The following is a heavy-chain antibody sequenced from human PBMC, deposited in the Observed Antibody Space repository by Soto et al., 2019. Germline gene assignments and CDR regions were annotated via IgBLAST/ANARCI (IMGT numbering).Heavy chain of an antibody. CDR2: IYPGDSDT. D-gene: IGHD3-22*01. CDR1: GYSFTSYW. CDR3: ARDYDRSGYPRYYFDY. Sequence: EVQLVQSGAEVKKPGESLKISCKGSGYSFTSYWIGWVRQMPGKGLEWMGIIYPGDSDTRYSPSFQGQVTISADKSIXTAYLQWSSLKASDTAMYYCARDYDRSGYPRYYFDYWGQGTLVTVSS. J-gene: IGHJ4*02. V-gene: IGHV5-51*03.